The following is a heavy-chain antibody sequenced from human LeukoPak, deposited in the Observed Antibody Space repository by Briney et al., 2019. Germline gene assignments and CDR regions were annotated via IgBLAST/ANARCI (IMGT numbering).Heavy chain of an antibody. D-gene: IGHD3-22*01. CDR1: GGTFSSYA. V-gene: IGHV1-69*04. Sequence: GASVKVSCKASGGTFSSYAISWVRQAPGQGLEWMGRIIPILGIANYAQKFQGRVTITADKPTSTAYMELSSLRSEGTAVYYCARDNDSSGKGLFDPWGQGTLVTVSS. CDR2: IIPILGIA. J-gene: IGHJ5*02. CDR3: ARDNDSSGKGLFDP.